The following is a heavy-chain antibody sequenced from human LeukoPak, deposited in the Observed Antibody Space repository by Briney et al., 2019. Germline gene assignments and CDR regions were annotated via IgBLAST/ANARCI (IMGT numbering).Heavy chain of an antibody. J-gene: IGHJ4*02. D-gene: IGHD3-16*02. CDR2: ISYSGTVT. CDR3: VKDYRLTY. Sequence: GGSLRLSCSGTGVTFSIANMAWVRQVPGKGLYWVSAISYSGTVTNYADSVEGRFSISRDNSKGTLFLQMDNLRADDTALYYCVKDYRLTYWGQGILVTVSS. V-gene: IGHV3-23*01. CDR1: GVTFSIAN.